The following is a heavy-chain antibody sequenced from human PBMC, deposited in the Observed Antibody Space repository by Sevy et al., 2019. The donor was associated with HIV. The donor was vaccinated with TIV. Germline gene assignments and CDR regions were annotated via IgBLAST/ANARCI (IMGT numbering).Heavy chain of an antibody. J-gene: IGHJ6*02. CDR2: ISSSGSTI. CDR1: GFTFSSYE. CDR3: ARELDPTGYYYYYGMDV. Sequence: GGSLRLSCAASGFTFSSYEMNWVRQAPGKGLEWVSYISSSGSTIYYADSVKGRFTISRDNAKNSLYLQMNSLRAEDTAVYYCARELDPTGYYYYYGMDVWGQGTTVTVSS. V-gene: IGHV3-48*03.